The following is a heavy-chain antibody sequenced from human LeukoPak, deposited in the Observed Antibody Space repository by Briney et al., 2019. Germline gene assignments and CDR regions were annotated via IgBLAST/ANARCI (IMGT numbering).Heavy chain of an antibody. CDR3: ARIEGYCSGGSCYSGYYYYGMDV. V-gene: IGHV1-69*02. J-gene: IGHJ6*02. Sequence: SVKVSCKASGYTFTAYYMNWVRQAPGQGLEWMGRIIPILGIANYAQKFQGRVTITADKSTSTAYMELSSLRSEDTAVYYCARIEGYCSGGSCYSGYYYYGMDVWGQGTTVTVSS. CDR2: IIPILGIA. D-gene: IGHD2-15*01. CDR1: GYTFTAYY.